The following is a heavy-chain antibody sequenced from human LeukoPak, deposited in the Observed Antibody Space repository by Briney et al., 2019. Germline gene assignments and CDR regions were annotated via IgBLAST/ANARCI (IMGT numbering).Heavy chain of an antibody. Sequence: ASVKVSCKASGYTFTGYYMHWVRQAPGQGLEWMGWINPNSGGTNYAQKFQGRVTMTRDTSISAVYMELSRLRSDDTAVYYCARELRYCSGGSCYSNGWFDPWGQGTLVTVSS. CDR1: GYTFTGYY. V-gene: IGHV1-2*02. J-gene: IGHJ5*02. D-gene: IGHD2-15*01. CDR2: INPNSGGT. CDR3: ARELRYCSGGSCYSNGWFDP.